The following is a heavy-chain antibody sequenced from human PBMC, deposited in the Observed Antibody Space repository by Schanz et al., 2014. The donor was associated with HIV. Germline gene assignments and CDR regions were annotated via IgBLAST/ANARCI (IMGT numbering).Heavy chain of an antibody. CDR2: ISWNSGSI. J-gene: IGHJ3*02. D-gene: IGHD3-22*01. CDR1: GFIFNDFA. V-gene: IGHV3-9*01. CDR3: VHDDSDNDGFDM. Sequence: EVQLVESGGGLLQPGRSLRLSCAASGFIFNDFAMHWVRQAPGKGLEWVSTISWNSGSIAYADSVKGRFTISRDNAKNSLYLQMNSLRAEDTAVYYCVHDDSDNDGFDMWGQGTMVTVS.